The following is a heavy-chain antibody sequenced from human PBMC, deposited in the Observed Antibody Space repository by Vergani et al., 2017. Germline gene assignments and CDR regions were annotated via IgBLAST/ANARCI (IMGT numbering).Heavy chain of an antibody. CDR2: IYDNGNT. D-gene: IGHD3-10*01. V-gene: IGHV4-39*01. Sequence: QLQLQESGPGLVKPSETLSLTCAVSGVSIKSRSYYWGWIRQSPGKGLEWIGSIYDNGNTYYNPSLKSRVAISVDTSKNQVSLNLGSVTAADTAVYSCARNRAIEWAGRMHYYYAIDVWGQGTTVTVSS. J-gene: IGHJ6*02. CDR1: GVSIKSRSYY. CDR3: ARNRAIEWAGRMHYYYAIDV.